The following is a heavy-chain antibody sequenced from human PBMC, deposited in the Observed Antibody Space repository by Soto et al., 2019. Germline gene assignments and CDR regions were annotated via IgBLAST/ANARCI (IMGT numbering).Heavy chain of an antibody. Sequence: QVQLLQWGAGLLKSSETLSLTCAVYGRSFSGYYWSWIRQPPGKGLEWIGEINHSGSTNYNPSLKSRVTISVDTSKNHFSLKLSSLTAADTAVYYCARAYGGDVFDYWGQGTLVTVSS. CDR1: GRSFSGYY. CDR3: ARAYGGDVFDY. J-gene: IGHJ4*02. CDR2: INHSGST. D-gene: IGHD2-21*01. V-gene: IGHV4-34*01.